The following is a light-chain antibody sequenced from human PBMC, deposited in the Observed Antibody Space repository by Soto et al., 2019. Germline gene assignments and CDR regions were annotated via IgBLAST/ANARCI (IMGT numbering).Light chain of an antibody. CDR1: QSINRW. CDR2: DAS. J-gene: IGKJ5*01. CDR3: QQFHSFPIT. Sequence: DIQMTQSPSTLSASAGDRVTITCRASQSINRWLAWYQQKPGKAPKLLINDASSLESGVPSRFSGSGSGTEFTLTISSLQPDDFATYYCQQFHSFPITFGQATLLDVK. V-gene: IGKV1-5*01.